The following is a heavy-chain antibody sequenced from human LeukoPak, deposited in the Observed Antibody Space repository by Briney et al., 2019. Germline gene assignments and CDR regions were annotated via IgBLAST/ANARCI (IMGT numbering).Heavy chain of an antibody. CDR2: ISYDGRNK. CDR3: AREDSSGYLGY. CDR1: GFTFSSFG. D-gene: IGHD3-22*01. J-gene: IGHJ4*02. V-gene: IGHV3-30*03. Sequence: GGSLRLSCAASGFTFSSFGMHWVRQAPGKGLEWVAVISYDGRNKYYGDSVKGRFTISRDNSKNTLYLQMNSLRAEDTAVYYCAREDSSGYLGYWGQGTLVTVSS.